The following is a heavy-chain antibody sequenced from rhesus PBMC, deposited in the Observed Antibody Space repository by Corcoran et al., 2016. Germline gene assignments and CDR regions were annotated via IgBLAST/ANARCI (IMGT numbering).Heavy chain of an antibody. Sequence: DVQLVESGGGLVKPGGSLRLSCVASGFTFSSYEMHWVRQAPGKGLEWVSVISESVVTIYYADSVKGRFTISRDNAKNSLFLQMNSLRAEDTAVYYCTSSPHAGVVVVTPGDYWGQGVLVTVSS. J-gene: IGHJ4*01. CDR2: ISESVVTI. CDR1: GFTFSSYE. CDR3: TSSPHAGVVVVTPGDY. D-gene: IGHD2-21*01. V-gene: IGHV3-100*02.